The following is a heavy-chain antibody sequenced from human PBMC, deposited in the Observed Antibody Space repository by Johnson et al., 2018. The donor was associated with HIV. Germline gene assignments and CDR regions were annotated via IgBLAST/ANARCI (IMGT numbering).Heavy chain of an antibody. CDR2: ISWNSDYI. D-gene: IGHD6-13*01. J-gene: IGHJ3*02. V-gene: IGHV3-20*04. CDR3: AKDISPSSSSWGLLIDAFDI. CDR1: GFRFDEHG. Sequence: VLLVESGGGVVRPGGSLRLSCAASGFRFDEHGMSWVRQAPGKGLEWVSGISWNSDYIGYADSVKGRFTISRDNAKNYLYLQMNSLRAEDTALYYCAKDISPSSSSWGLLIDAFDIWGQGTMVTVSS.